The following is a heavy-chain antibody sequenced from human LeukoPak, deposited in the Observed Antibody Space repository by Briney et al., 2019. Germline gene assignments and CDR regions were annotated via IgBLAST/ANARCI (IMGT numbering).Heavy chain of an antibody. D-gene: IGHD3-22*01. Sequence: PGGSLRLSCAASGFTFSSYDMSWVRQAPGKGLEWVSSIDGSGGTTYYSDSVKGRFTISRDNSKNTLYLQMNSLKAEDTAVYYCAKDYDSRIFDYWGQGTLVTVSS. V-gene: IGHV3-23*01. CDR3: AKDYDSRIFDY. CDR1: GFTFSSYD. CDR2: IDGSGGTT. J-gene: IGHJ4*02.